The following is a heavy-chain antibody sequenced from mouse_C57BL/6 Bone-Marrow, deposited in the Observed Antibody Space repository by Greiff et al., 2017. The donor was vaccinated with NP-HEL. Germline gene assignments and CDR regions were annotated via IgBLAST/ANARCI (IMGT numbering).Heavy chain of an antibody. CDR1: GYTFTSYW. J-gene: IGHJ4*01. CDR3: ARTNYYDYEDYAMDY. V-gene: IGHV1-52*01. Sequence: QVQLQQPGAELVRPGSSVKLSCKASGYTFTSYWMHWVKQRPIQGLEWIGNIDPSDSETHYNQKFKDKATLTVDKSSSTAYMQLSSLTSDDSAVYYCARTNYYDYEDYAMDYWGQGTSVTVSS. CDR2: IDPSDSET. D-gene: IGHD2-4*01.